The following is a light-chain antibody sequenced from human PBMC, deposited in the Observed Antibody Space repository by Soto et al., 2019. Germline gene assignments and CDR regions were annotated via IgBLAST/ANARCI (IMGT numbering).Light chain of an antibody. CDR1: QGIANY. J-gene: IGKJ1*01. V-gene: IGKV1-27*01. Sequence: DIQMTQSPSSLSASVGDRVTISCRSSQGIANYLAWYQQKPGKVPELLIYAASTFHSGVPSLFSGSGSGKDFTVTISSLQPEDVASYYCQKYSSAPWTFGQGTKVEIK. CDR3: QKYSSAPWT. CDR2: AAS.